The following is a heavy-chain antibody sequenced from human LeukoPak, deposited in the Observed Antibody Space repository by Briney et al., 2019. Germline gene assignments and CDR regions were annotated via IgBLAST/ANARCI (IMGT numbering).Heavy chain of an antibody. CDR1: GYAFTSYG. CDR2: ISAYNGNT. CDR3: AREGYYDILTAADY. Sequence: ASVKVSCKASGYAFTSYGISWVRQAPGQGLEWMGWISAYNGNTNYAQKLQGRVTMTTDTSTSTAYMELRSLRSDDTAVYYCAREGYYDILTAADYWGQGTPVTVSS. J-gene: IGHJ4*02. V-gene: IGHV1-18*04. D-gene: IGHD3-9*01.